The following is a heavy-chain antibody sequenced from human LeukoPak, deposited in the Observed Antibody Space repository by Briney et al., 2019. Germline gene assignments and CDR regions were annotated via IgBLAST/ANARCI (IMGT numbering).Heavy chain of an antibody. CDR1: GYSSSSYW. CDR3: ARRESGVGPFDH. V-gene: IGHV5-51*01. D-gene: IGHD3-3*01. CDR2: VYPGDSDT. J-gene: IGHJ4*02. Sequence: GESLKISCKGSGYSSSSYWIGWVRQMPGKGLEWMGIVYPGDSDTRYSPSFQGQVTISADKSISTAFLQWSSLKASDTAVYYCARRESGVGPFDHWGQGTLATVSS.